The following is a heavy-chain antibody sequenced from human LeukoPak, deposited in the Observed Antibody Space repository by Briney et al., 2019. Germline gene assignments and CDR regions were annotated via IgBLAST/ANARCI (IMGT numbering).Heavy chain of an antibody. D-gene: IGHD3-22*01. CDR3: ARAPSEIGGFYPEYFRH. J-gene: IGHJ1*01. CDR1: GFTFSSYW. V-gene: IGHV3-74*01. CDR2: IKSDGST. Sequence: PGGSLRLSCVASGFTFSSYWMHWVRQAPGKGLVWVSRIKSDGSTNYADSVKGRFTISRDNAENTVSLQMNSLRAEDTGVYFCARAPSEIGGFYPEYFRHWGQGTLVTVSS.